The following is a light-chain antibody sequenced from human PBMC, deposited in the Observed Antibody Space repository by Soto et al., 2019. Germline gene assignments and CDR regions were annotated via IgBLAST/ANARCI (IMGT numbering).Light chain of an antibody. Sequence: DIQMTQSPSTLSASVGDRVTITCRASQSISSWLAWYQQKPGKAPKLLIYKASSLESGVPSRFSGSGSGTEFTLPISSLQPDDFATYYCQQYNSPPYTFGQGTKLEIK. CDR3: QQYNSPPYT. CDR2: KAS. V-gene: IGKV1-5*03. J-gene: IGKJ2*01. CDR1: QSISSW.